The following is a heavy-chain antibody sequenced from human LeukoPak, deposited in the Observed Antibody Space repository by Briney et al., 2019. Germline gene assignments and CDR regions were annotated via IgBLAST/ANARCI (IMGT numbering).Heavy chain of an antibody. CDR3: ARDGSVTTFFFRYFQH. J-gene: IGHJ1*01. CDR2: ISYDGSNK. Sequence: GGSLRLFCAASGFTFSSYAMHWVRQAPGKGLGWVAVISYDGSNKYYADSVKGRFTISRDNSKNTLYLQMNSLRAEDTAVYYCARDGSVTTFFFRYFQHWGQGTLVTVSP. V-gene: IGHV3-30-3*01. CDR1: GFTFSSYA. D-gene: IGHD4-17*01.